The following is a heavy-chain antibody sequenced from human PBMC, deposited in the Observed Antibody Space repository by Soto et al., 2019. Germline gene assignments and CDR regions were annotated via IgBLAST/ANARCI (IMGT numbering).Heavy chain of an antibody. CDR2: IYHSGST. CDR3: ARHSSTTAFDY. V-gene: IGHV4-30-2*01. J-gene: IGHJ4*02. Sequence: SETLSLTCAVSGGSISSSGYSWSWIRQPPGKGLEWIGYIYHSGSTYYDPSLKSRVTISVDRSRNQFSLKLSSVTAADTAVYYCARHSSTTAFDYWGQETLVTVSS. CDR1: GGSISSSGYS. D-gene: IGHD4-17*01.